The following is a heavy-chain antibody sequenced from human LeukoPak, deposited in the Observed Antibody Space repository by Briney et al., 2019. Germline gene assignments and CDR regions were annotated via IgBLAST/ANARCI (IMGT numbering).Heavy chain of an antibody. V-gene: IGHV4-59*01. D-gene: IGHD3-10*01. CDR1: GGSISSYY. CDR3: ARYGSGSYYNYYYYYMDV. Sequence: PSETLSLTCTVSGGSISSYYWSWIRQPPGKGLEWIGYIYYSGSTNYNPSLKSRVTISVDTSKNQFSLKLSSVTAADTAVYYCARYGSGSYYNYYYYYMDVWGKGTTVTVSS. CDR2: IYYSGST. J-gene: IGHJ6*03.